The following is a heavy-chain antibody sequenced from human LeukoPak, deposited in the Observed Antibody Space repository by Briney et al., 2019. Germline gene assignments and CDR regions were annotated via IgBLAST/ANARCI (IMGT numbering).Heavy chain of an antibody. CDR2: IKEDGSEK. CDR3: ARYCSGGSCFDY. CDR1: GFTFSSYW. J-gene: IGHJ4*02. V-gene: IGHV3-7*01. Sequence: GGSLRLSCAASGFTFSSYWMSWVRQAPGKGLEWVANIKEDGSEKYYMDSVKGRFTISRDNAKSSLFLQMNSLRAEDTAVYYCARYCSGGSCFDYWGQGTLVTVSS. D-gene: IGHD2-15*01.